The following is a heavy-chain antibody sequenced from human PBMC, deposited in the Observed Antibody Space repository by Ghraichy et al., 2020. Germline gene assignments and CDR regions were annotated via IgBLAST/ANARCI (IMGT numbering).Heavy chain of an antibody. V-gene: IGHV3-7*03. CDR1: GFIFSNKW. D-gene: IGHD6-6*01. CDR3: AREQLRGDFDY. J-gene: IGHJ4*02. Sequence: GGSLRLSCEASGFIFSNKWMTWVRQAPGKGLEWVANINEDGSLKYYVDSVKGRFTISRDNAKNSVYLQMNSLRAEDTAVYYCAREQLRGDFDYWGQGTLVTVSS. CDR2: INEDGSLK.